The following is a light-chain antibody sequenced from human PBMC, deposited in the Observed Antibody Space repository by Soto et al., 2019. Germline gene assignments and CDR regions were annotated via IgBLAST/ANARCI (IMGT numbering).Light chain of an antibody. CDR3: QQYSSYST. CDR2: DAS. V-gene: IGKV1-5*01. J-gene: IGKJ1*01. CDR1: QSISNW. Sequence: DIQMTQSPSTLSASVGDRVTITCRASQSISNWVAWYQQKPGKVPELLIYDASRLQSGVPLRFSGSGSGTEFTLTISSLQPDGFATYYCQQYSSYSTFGQGTKVEI.